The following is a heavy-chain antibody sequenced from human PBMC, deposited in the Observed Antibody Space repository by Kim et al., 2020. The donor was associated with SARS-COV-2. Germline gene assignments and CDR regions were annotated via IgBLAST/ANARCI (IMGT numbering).Heavy chain of an antibody. CDR3: AKDLAAVPNFQGAHY. V-gene: IGHV3-30*18. CDR1: GCTFSSYA. CDR2: ISYDGSNK. Sequence: WGSLRLSCAGSGCTFSSYAMHWVRQAPGKGLERVAVISYDGSNKYYVDSVKGRFTISRDNSKNTVYLQMNSLRGEDTAVYYCAKDLAAVPNFQGAHYWGQGPLVTVSS. D-gene: IGHD6-19*01. J-gene: IGHJ4*02.